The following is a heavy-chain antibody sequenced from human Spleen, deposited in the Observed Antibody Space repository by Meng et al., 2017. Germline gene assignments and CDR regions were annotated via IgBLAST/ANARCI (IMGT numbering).Heavy chain of an antibody. Sequence: GGSLRLSCAASGFPFSTYAMSWVRQAPGKGLEWVSGISSSGGTTYYADSVRGRFIISRDNSKNTVYLQMHNLRAEDTAIFYCVKGYGPDWYFDLWGRGTLVTVSS. D-gene: IGHD4-17*01. CDR2: ISSSGGTT. V-gene: IGHV3-23*01. J-gene: IGHJ2*01. CDR1: GFPFSTYA. CDR3: VKGYGPDWYFDL.